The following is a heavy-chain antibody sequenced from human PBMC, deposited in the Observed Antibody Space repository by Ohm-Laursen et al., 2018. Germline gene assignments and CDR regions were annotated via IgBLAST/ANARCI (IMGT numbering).Heavy chain of an antibody. CDR3: AGDDGAYARRSGMDV. CDR2: ISDTGSHI. Sequence: SLRLSCAAPAFSLTASNMNWVRQAPGTGLEWVSYISDTGSHIYYAGSVRGRFTISRDNAQNSLYLHMSSLRAEDTAIYYCAGDDGAYARRSGMDVWGQGTTVTVSS. J-gene: IGHJ6*02. CDR1: AFSLTASN. V-gene: IGHV3-21*01. D-gene: IGHD2-8*01.